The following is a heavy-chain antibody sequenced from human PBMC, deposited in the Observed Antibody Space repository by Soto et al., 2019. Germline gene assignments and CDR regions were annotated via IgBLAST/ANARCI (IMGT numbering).Heavy chain of an antibody. D-gene: IGHD7-27*01. CDR3: ARVSNAGTHPQFDS. V-gene: IGHV4-31*11. J-gene: IGHJ4*02. CDR1: GGSITNDEYY. Sequence: SETLSLTCAVSGGSITNDEYYWGWIRQHPGKGLEWIGYIYYNGIAYYSTSVRGRVNISVDPSRNQISLRVTYVTAADTALYYCARVSNAGTHPQFDSWGQGTPVTVSS. CDR2: IYYNGIA.